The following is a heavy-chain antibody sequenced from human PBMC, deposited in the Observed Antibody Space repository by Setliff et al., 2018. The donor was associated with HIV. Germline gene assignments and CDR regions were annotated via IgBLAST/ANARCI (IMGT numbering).Heavy chain of an antibody. CDR2: INQDGSEK. CDR1: GFAFNNFW. Sequence: QSGGSLRLSCAASGFAFNNFWMSWVRQAPGKGLEWVANINQDGSEKNYVDSLKGRFTISRDTAKNSLYLQMNSLSVEDTAVYYCARDYWVAGLDYWGQGTLVTVSS. CDR3: ARDYWVAGLDY. J-gene: IGHJ4*02. D-gene: IGHD6-19*01. V-gene: IGHV3-7*01.